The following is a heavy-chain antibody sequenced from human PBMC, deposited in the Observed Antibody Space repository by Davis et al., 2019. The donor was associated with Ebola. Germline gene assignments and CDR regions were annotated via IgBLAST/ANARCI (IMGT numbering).Heavy chain of an antibody. CDR3: ARRLALRNDAYDM. Sequence: GESLKISCKGSGYSFTSYWIGWVRQMPGKGLEWMGIIYPGDSDTRYSPSFQGHVTISADKSLNTAYLQWSSLKASDTAIYYCARRLALRNDAYDMWGQGTMVTVSS. J-gene: IGHJ3*02. CDR1: GYSFTSYW. D-gene: IGHD2-21*01. V-gene: IGHV5-51*01. CDR2: IYPGDSDT.